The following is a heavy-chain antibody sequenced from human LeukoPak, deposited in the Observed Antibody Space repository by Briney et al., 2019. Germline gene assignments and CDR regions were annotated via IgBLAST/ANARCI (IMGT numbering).Heavy chain of an antibody. CDR2: IFGSRDSI. D-gene: IGHD4-11*01. CDR3: TRGMDHINYAWFDP. CDR1: GFSFSDFG. V-gene: IGHV3-21*06. J-gene: IGHJ5*02. Sequence: PGGSLRLSCAVSGFSFSDFGMGWVRQAPGKRLEWVSSIFGSRDSISYANSVKGRFTISRDNAENSLYLQMDSLRVEDTAVYYCTRGMDHINYAWFDPWGQGTLVIVSS.